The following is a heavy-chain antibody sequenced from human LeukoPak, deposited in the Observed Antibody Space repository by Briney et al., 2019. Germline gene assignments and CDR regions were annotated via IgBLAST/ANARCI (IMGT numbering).Heavy chain of an antibody. V-gene: IGHV4-59*08. CDR1: GGSISGYY. J-gene: IGHJ5*02. D-gene: IGHD6-19*01. CDR2: ISYTGST. CDR3: ARQSAVARTQWFDP. Sequence: SETLSLTCTVSGGSISGYYWSWIRQPPGKGLECIGYISYTGSTNYNPSLKSRVTISLDTSKNQFSLRLSSVTAADTAVYYCARQSAVARTQWFDPWGQGTLVTVSS.